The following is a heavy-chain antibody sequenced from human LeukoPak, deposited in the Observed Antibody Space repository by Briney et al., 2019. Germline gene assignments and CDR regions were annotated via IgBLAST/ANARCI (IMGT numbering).Heavy chain of an antibody. CDR3: ARHSHLRLVTSTPYYYRMDV. J-gene: IGHJ6*02. D-gene: IGHD3-9*01. CDR1: GFSFSSYA. Sequence: GGSLRLSCAASGFSFSSYAMHWVRHAPGKGPEWVAVISYDGSNEYHADSVKGRFTLSRDNSNNMLYLQMNSLRAADTPVYYCARHSHLRLVTSTPYYYRMDVWGQGTTVIVSS. V-gene: IGHV3-30*04. CDR2: ISYDGSNE.